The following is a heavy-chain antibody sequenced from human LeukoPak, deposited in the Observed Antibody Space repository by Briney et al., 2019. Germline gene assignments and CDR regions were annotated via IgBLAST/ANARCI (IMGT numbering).Heavy chain of an antibody. Sequence: GGSLRLSCAASGFTFSSCAMSWVRQAPGKGLEWVSAISGSGGSTYYADSVKGRFTISRDNSKNTLYLQMNSLRAEDTAVYYCAKESQGEVFSGYYFDYWGQGTLVTVSS. CDR1: GFTFSSCA. J-gene: IGHJ4*02. CDR3: AKESQGEVFSGYYFDY. D-gene: IGHD3-16*01. V-gene: IGHV3-23*01. CDR2: ISGSGGST.